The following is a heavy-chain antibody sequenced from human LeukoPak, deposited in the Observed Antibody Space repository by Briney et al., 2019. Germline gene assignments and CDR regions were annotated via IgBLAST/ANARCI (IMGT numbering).Heavy chain of an antibody. Sequence: ASVKVSCKASGYTFTSYGISWVRQAPGQGLEWMGWISPYSGNTNYAQNIQDRVSMTTDTSTTTAYMELRSLRSDDTAVYYCSSGGGAQQLEGHWGQGTLVTVSS. D-gene: IGHD6-13*01. J-gene: IGHJ4*02. CDR1: GYTFTSYG. V-gene: IGHV1-18*01. CDR2: ISPYSGNT. CDR3: SSGGGAQQLEGH.